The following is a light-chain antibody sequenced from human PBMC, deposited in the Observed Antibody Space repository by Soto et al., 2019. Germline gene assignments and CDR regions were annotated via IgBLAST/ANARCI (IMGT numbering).Light chain of an antibody. CDR1: SSDFGGYNY. V-gene: IGLV2-14*01. CDR3: SSYTSSSTLV. CDR2: EVS. J-gene: IGLJ1*01. Sequence: QSALTQPASVSGSPGQSITISCTGTSSDFGGYNYVSWYQQHPGKAPKLMIYEVSNRPSGVSNRFSGSKSGNTASLTISGLQAEYEADYYCSSYTSSSTLVFGTGTKLTVL.